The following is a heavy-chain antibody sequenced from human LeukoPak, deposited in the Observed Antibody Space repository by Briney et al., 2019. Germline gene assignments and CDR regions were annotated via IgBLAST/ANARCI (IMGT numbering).Heavy chain of an antibody. CDR1: GCTFANYV. CDR2: NSPDDGPK. CDR3: TRDPILGAPDYFDY. J-gene: IGHJ4*02. V-gene: IGHV3-30*04. Sequence: PGGSLRLSWAASGCTFANYVTHWVRQAPGKGLEWVAVNSPDDGPKFYGASVKGRFTISRDNSKNTMYLQMNNLREEDTAVYYCTRDPILGAPDYFDYWGQGTLVTVSS. D-gene: IGHD1-26*01.